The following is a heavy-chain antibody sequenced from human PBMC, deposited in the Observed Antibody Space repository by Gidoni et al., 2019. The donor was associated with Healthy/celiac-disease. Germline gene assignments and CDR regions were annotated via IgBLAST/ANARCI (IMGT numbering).Heavy chain of an antibody. CDR3: ARRHIAAAGRIDY. D-gene: IGHD6-13*01. CDR2: IYYSGST. Sequence: QLQLQESGPGLVKPSETLSLTCTVSGGSISSSSYYWGWIRQPPGKGLEWIGRIYYSGSTYYNPSLKSRVTISVDTYKNQCSLKLSSVTAANTAVYYCARRHIAAAGRIDYWGQGTLVTVSS. CDR1: GGSISSSSYY. V-gene: IGHV4-39*01. J-gene: IGHJ4*02.